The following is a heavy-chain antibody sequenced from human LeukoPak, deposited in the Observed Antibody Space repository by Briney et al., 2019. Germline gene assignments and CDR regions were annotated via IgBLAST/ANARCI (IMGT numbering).Heavy chain of an antibody. CDR1: GVSISDFH. V-gene: IGHV4-59*08. CDR2: ITNSGDA. D-gene: IGHD1/OR15-1a*01. CDR3: ARHVEHAAYFHH. J-gene: IGHJ4*02. Sequence: PSETLSLTCTVAGVSISDFHWSWLRQSHEKGLEWIGWITNSGDANYNPSLESRLAMSAETTKSQLSLRVTSVTDADTAVYYCARHVEHAAYFHHWGQGILVTVSS.